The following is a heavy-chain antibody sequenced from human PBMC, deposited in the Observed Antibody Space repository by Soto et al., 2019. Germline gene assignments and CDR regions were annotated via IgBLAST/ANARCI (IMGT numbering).Heavy chain of an antibody. Sequence: ASVNVSFKGSGYPFTSYYMHWVRQAPGQGLEWMGIINPSGGSTSYAQKFQGRVTMTRDTSTSTVYMELSSLRSEDTAVYYCARGKTSPVVVTAYFDYWGQGTMVTVSS. J-gene: IGHJ4*02. CDR1: GYPFTSYY. D-gene: IGHD2-21*02. CDR2: INPSGGST. CDR3: ARGKTSPVVVTAYFDY. V-gene: IGHV1-46*01.